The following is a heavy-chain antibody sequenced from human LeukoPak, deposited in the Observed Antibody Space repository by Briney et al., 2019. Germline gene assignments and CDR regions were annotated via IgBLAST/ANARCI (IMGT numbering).Heavy chain of an antibody. Sequence: SETLSLTCTVSDGSISSYCWSWLRKSAGKGLEWIGRISTSKTTNYNPSLESRVTMSLDTSKNQFSLKLNSVTAADTAVYYCARGDCSGISCYMFPYHYFYMDVWGKGTTVTVSS. V-gene: IGHV4-4*07. CDR1: DGSISSYC. CDR3: ARGDCSGISCYMFPYHYFYMDV. CDR2: ISTSKTT. D-gene: IGHD2-2*02. J-gene: IGHJ6*03.